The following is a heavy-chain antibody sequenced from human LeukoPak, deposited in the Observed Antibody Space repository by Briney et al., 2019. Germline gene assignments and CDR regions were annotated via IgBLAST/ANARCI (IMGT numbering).Heavy chain of an antibody. V-gene: IGHV4-59*01. CDR3: AGDVMSTALDAFDV. CDR1: GGSISSYY. D-gene: IGHD1-1*01. J-gene: IGHJ3*01. Sequence: SETLSLTCIVSGGSISSYYWSWIRQLPGNGLEWIGDIYNRGSSNYNPSLKSRVTISVDTPKNQFSLKLTSVTAADTAVYYCAGDVMSTALDAFDVWGQGTMVTVSS. CDR2: IYNRGSS.